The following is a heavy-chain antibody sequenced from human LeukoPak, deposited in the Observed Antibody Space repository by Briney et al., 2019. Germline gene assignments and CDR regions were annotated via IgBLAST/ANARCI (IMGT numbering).Heavy chain of an antibody. CDR2: ISCTGRST. Sequence: PGGSLRLSCAASGFTFSSHAMNWVRQAPGKGLEWVSAISCTGRSTYYADSVKGRFTIARDNSKNTLYLQMTGLRAEDTAVYCCAKDVLWGQGTLATVS. J-gene: IGHJ4*02. CDR1: GFTFSSHA. CDR3: AKDVL. V-gene: IGHV3-23*01.